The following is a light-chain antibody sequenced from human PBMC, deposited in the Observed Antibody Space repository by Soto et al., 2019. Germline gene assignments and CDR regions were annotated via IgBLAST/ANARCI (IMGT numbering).Light chain of an antibody. J-gene: IGKJ5*01. Sequence: WTQSPGILSLSPAARARPSCGASQSVSSSYLAWYQQKPGPAPRLLIYGASSRATGIPDRFSGSGSGTDFTLTISRLEPEDFAVYYCQQYGSPMTFGQGTRLEI. V-gene: IGKV3-20*01. CDR3: QQYGSPMT. CDR1: QSVSSSY. CDR2: GAS.